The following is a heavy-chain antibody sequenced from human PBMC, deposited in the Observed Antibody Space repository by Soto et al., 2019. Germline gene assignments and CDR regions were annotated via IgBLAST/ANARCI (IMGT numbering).Heavy chain of an antibody. CDR2: IYYSGST. J-gene: IGHJ6*02. D-gene: IGHD3-3*01. Sequence: SETLSLTCSVSDGSISSSSCHWGWIRQPPGKGLEWIGSIYYSGSTFYNPSLKSRVTISVDTSKNQFSLKLSSVTAADTAVYYCARVRGGYTFWSGYLWGFGLDVWGRGTTVT. CDR1: DGSISSSSCH. V-gene: IGHV4-39*01. CDR3: ARVRGGYTFWSGYLWGFGLDV.